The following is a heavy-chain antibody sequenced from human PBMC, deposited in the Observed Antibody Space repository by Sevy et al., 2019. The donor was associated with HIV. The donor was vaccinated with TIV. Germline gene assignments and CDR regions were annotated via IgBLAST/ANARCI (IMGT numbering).Heavy chain of an antibody. Sequence: ASVNVSCKASGYTITSYGISWVRQAPGQGLEWMGWISAYNGNTNYAQKLQGRVTMTTDTSTSTAYMELRSLRSDDTAVYYCARRNVFDWLSVMNGDFDYWGQGTLVTVSS. CDR2: ISAYNGNT. D-gene: IGHD3-9*01. CDR3: ARRNVFDWLSVMNGDFDY. V-gene: IGHV1-18*01. CDR1: GYTITSYG. J-gene: IGHJ4*02.